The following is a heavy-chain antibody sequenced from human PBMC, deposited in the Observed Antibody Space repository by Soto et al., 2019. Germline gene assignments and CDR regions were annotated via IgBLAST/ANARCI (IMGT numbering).Heavy chain of an antibody. CDR1: RLVFSDY. D-gene: IGHD3-16*01. V-gene: IGHV3-11*01. CDR3: ARLPFPWGWFDP. Sequence: QVQLVESGGGLDEPGGPVRLSCGASRLVFSDYMSWVRQAPGKGLEWLSYMSGSGRTIYSADSVKGRFTISRDNATNSLYLQMNNVRTEDTAVYYCARLPFPWGWFDPWGQGTLVTVSS. CDR2: MSGSGRTI. J-gene: IGHJ5*02.